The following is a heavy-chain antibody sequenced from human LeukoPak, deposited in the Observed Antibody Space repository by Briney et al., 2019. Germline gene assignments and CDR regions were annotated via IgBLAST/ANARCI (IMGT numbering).Heavy chain of an antibody. CDR1: GFTFSSYE. D-gene: IGHD2-2*01. J-gene: IGHJ4*02. CDR3: ARDERRYCSDSSCYPGDY. V-gene: IGHV3-48*03. CDR2: ISSSGSTI. Sequence: GGSLRLSCAASGFTFSSYEMNWVRQAPGKGLEWVSYISSSGSTIYYADSVKGRFTISRDNAKNSVYLQIDSLRAEDTAVYYCARDERRYCSDSSCYPGDYWGQGTLVTVSS.